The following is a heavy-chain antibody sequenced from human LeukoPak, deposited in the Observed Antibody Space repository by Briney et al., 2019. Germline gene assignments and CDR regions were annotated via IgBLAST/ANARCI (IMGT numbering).Heavy chain of an antibody. CDR2: INPNSGGT. CDR1: GYTFTGYY. D-gene: IGHD3-10*01. CDR3: ARSLHGSGRITLLYYFDY. J-gene: IGHJ4*02. Sequence: ASVKVSCKASGYTFTGYYMHWVRQAPGQGLEWMGWINPNSGGTNYAQKFQGRLTMTRETYISKACMELSRLRSDDTAVYYCARSLHGSGRITLLYYFDYWGQGTLVTVSS. V-gene: IGHV1-2*02.